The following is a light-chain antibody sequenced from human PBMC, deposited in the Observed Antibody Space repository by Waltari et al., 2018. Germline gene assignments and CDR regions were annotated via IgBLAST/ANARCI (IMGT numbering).Light chain of an antibody. CDR1: TNDLGGYNY. J-gene: IGLJ3*02. CDR2: DVT. CDR3: CSYAGSYTWV. Sequence: SALTQPRSVSGSPGQSVTISCTGTTNDLGGYNYFPWYQQHPGKAPKLIILDVTKRPSGVPDRLSGSKSGNTASLTISGLRAEDEAEYYCCSYAGSYTWVFGGGTKLTVV. V-gene: IGLV2-11*01.